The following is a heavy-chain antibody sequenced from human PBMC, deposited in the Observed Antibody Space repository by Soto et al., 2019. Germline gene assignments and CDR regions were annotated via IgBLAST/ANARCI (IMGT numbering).Heavy chain of an antibody. D-gene: IGHD3-22*01. CDR2: INPSGGST. CDR3: ARGQGLGDGSGYYDACDS. CDR1: GYTFTSYY. Sequence: GSVNVSCKASGYTFTSYYVHWVRQAPGEGLEWMGIINPSGGSTSYAQKFQGRVTMTGDTSTNTVYMELSSLRSEDTAVYYCARGQGLGDGSGYYDACDSWDPRTLVIVSS. J-gene: IGHJ3*02. V-gene: IGHV1-46*01.